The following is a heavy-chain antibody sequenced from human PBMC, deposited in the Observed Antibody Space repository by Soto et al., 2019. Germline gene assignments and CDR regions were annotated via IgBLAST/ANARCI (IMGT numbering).Heavy chain of an antibody. V-gene: IGHV3-23*01. CDR3: AKEAARPGPCDS. D-gene: IGHD6-6*01. J-gene: IGHJ4*02. Sequence: PGGSLRLSCEASGFTFSSYPMSWVRQAPGKGLEWISGITGGATNAYYADSVKGRFTISRDNSKNTLYLQLNSLKAEDTAVYYCAKEAARPGPCDSWGQGTLVTVSS. CDR1: GFTFSSYP. CDR2: ITGGATNA.